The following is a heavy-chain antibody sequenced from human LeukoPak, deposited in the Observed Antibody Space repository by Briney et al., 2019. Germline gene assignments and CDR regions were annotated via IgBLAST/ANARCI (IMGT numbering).Heavy chain of an antibody. CDR3: AKDPATYIVVVPAANFDY. V-gene: IGHV3-30*02. CDR2: IRYDGSNK. J-gene: IGHJ4*02. Sequence: GGSLRLSCAASGFTFSSYGMHWVRQAPGKGLEWVAFIRYDGSNKYYADSVKGRFTISRDNSKNTLYLQMNSLRAEDTAVYYCAKDPATYIVVVPAANFDYWGQGTLVTVSS. CDR1: GFTFSSYG. D-gene: IGHD2-2*01.